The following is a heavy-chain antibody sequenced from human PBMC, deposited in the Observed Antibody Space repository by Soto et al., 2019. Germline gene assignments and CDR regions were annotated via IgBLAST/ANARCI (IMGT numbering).Heavy chain of an antibody. CDR3: TTTGNDYGDFDS. CDR2: FDADEGKT. J-gene: IGHJ4*02. D-gene: IGHD4-17*01. CDR1: GHPLSQLS. Sequence: ASVKVSCKVSGHPLSQLSMPWVRQAPGKGLEWVGGFDADEGKTIYAQKFQDRITMTEDTSTDTAYMELSSLISEDTATYYCTTTGNDYGDFDSWGQGTLVTVSS. V-gene: IGHV1-24*01.